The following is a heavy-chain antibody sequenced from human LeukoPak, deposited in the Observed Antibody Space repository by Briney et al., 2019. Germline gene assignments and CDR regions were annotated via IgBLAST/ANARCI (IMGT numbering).Heavy chain of an antibody. Sequence: GASVKVSCKASGGTFSSYAISWVRQAPGQGLEWMGGIIPIFGTANYAQKFQGRVTITTDESTGTAYMELSSLRSEDTAVYYCARDNDGAAHFFWGQGTLVTVSS. V-gene: IGHV1-69*05. D-gene: IGHD6-6*01. CDR2: IIPIFGTA. J-gene: IGHJ4*02. CDR3: ARDNDGAAHFF. CDR1: GGTFSSYA.